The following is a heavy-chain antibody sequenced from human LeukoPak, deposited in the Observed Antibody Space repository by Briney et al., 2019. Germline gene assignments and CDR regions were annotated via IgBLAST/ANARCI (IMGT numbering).Heavy chain of an antibody. J-gene: IGHJ4*02. CDR1: GFTFSTYA. CDR2: ISGSGGST. D-gene: IGHD1-26*01. Sequence: PGGSLRLSCAASGFTFSTYAMSWVRQAPGKGLEWVSAISGSGGSTYYADSVKGRFTISRDNSKNTLYLQMNSLRVEDTAVYYCAKNDQGSYSGSYYYFDYWGQGTLVTVSS. CDR3: AKNDQGSYSGSYYYFDY. V-gene: IGHV3-23*01.